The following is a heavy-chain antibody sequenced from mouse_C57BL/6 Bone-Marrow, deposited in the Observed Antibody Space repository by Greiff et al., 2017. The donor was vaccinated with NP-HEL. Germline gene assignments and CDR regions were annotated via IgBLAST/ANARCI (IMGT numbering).Heavy chain of an antibody. CDR3: ARDELRRIAY. D-gene: IGHD2-4*01. CDR2: IHPNSGST. V-gene: IGHV1-64*01. CDR1: GYTFTSYW. J-gene: IGHJ3*01. Sequence: VQLQQPGAELVKPGASVKLSCKASGYTFTSYWMHWVKQRPGQGLEWIGMIHPNSGSTNYNEKFKSKATLTVDKSSSTAYMQRSSLTSEDSAVYYCARDELRRIAYWGQGTLVTVSA.